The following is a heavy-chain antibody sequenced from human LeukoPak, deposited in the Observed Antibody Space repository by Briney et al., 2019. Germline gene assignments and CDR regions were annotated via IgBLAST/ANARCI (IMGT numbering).Heavy chain of an antibody. J-gene: IGHJ4*02. V-gene: IGHV5-51*01. CDR2: IYPGDSDT. CDR1: GSIFTSYW. CDR3: ARHRSYGSGSYSYY. Sequence: GASLQISCKGSGSIFTSYWIGWVRQLPGKGLEWMGIIYPGDSDTRYSPSFQGQVTISADKSISTAYLQWSSLKASDTAMYYCARHRSYGSGSYSYYWGQGTLVTVSS. D-gene: IGHD3-10*01.